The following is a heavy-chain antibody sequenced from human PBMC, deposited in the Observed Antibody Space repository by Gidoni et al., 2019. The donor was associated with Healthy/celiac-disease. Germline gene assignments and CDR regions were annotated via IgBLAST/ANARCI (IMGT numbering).Heavy chain of an antibody. J-gene: IGHJ4*02. CDR3: ARVSLGDYVWGSYREYFDY. CDR1: GYTFTSYY. V-gene: IGHV1-46*03. Sequence: QVQLVQSGAEVKKPGASVKVSCKASGYTFTSYYMHWVRQAPGQGLEWMGIINPSGGSTSYAQKFQGRVTMTRDTSTSTVYMELSSLRSEDTAVYYCARVSLGDYVWGSYREYFDYWGQGTLVTVSS. CDR2: INPSGGST. D-gene: IGHD3-16*01.